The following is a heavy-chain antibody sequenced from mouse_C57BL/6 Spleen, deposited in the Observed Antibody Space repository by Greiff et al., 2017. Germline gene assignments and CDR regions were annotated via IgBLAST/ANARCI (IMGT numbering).Heavy chain of an antibody. Sequence: VQLQQSGAELVKPGASVKLSCKASGYTFTEYTIHWVKQRSGQGLEWIGRFYPGSGSIKYNEKFKDKATLTADKSSSTVYMRLSSVTSEDSAVYFGARHAVGGGSGAFAYWGQGTLVTVSA. CDR2: FYPGSGSI. CDR3: ARHAVGGGSGAFAY. J-gene: IGHJ3*01. D-gene: IGHD1-1*02. V-gene: IGHV1-62-2*01. CDR1: GYTFTEYT.